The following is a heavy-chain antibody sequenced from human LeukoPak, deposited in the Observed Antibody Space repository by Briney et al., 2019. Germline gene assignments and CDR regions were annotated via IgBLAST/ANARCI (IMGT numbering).Heavy chain of an antibody. D-gene: IGHD5-18*01. CDR2: IIPIFGTA. Sequence: WASVKVSCKASGCTFSSYAISWVRQAPGQGLEWMGGIIPIFGTANYAQTFKGRVTITADESTSTAYMELSSLRSEDTAVYYCAREVVSVDTAMVPYYFDYWGQGTLVTVSS. CDR3: AREVVSVDTAMVPYYFDY. J-gene: IGHJ4*02. V-gene: IGHV1-69*01. CDR1: GCTFSSYA.